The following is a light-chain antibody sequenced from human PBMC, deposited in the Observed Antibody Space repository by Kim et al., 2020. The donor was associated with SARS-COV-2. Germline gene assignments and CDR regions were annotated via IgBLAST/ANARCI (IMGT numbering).Light chain of an antibody. Sequence: SQGERATLSCRASQSVGSNYLAWYQQKPGQAPRLLIYGASNRATGIPDRFSGSGSGTDFTLTISRLEPEDFAGYYCQQYGSSPWTFGQGTKVDIK. CDR1: QSVGSNY. CDR2: GAS. V-gene: IGKV3-20*01. J-gene: IGKJ1*01. CDR3: QQYGSSPWT.